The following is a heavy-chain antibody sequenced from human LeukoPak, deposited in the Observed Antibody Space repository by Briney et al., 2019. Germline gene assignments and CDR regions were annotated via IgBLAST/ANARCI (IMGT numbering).Heavy chain of an antibody. J-gene: IGHJ5*02. D-gene: IGHD2-2*01. Sequence: GGSLRLSCAASGFTFSSYSMNWVRQAPGKGLEWVSYISSSSSTIYYADSVKGRFTISRDNAKNSLYLQMNSLRAEDTAVYYCAKDATRSRIVVVPAAMVDPWGQGTLVTVSS. CDR1: GFTFSSYS. CDR3: AKDATRSRIVVVPAAMVDP. CDR2: ISSSSSTI. V-gene: IGHV3-48*01.